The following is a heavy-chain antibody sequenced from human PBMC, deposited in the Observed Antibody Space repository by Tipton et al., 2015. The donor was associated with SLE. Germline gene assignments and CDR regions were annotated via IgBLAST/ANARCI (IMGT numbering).Heavy chain of an antibody. CDR2: IYSGGST. Sequence: SLRLSCAASGFTFSSYAMSWVRQAPGKGLEWVSVIYSGGSTYYADSVKGRFTISRDNSKNTLHLQMNSLRAEDTAVYYCAKVGATILPGNFDYWGQGTLVTVSS. D-gene: IGHD1-26*01. V-gene: IGHV3-23*03. CDR3: AKVGATILPGNFDY. J-gene: IGHJ4*02. CDR1: GFTFSSYA.